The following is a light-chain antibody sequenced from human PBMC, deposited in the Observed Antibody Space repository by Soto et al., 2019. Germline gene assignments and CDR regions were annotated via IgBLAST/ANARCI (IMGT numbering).Light chain of an antibody. J-gene: IGLJ2*01. CDR2: DVS. CDR1: SSDVGGYNY. Sequence: QSALTQPASVSGSPGQSSTISCTGTSSDVGGYNYVSWYQQHPGKAPKLMIYDVSNRPSGVSNRFSGSKSGNTASLTISGLQAEDEADYYCSSYTSSSTRVVFGGGTKLPVL. CDR3: SSYTSSSTRVV. V-gene: IGLV2-14*01.